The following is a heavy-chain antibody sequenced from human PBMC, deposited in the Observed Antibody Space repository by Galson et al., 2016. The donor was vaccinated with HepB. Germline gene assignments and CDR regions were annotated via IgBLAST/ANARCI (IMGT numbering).Heavy chain of an antibody. CDR2: TRNRASSYTT. J-gene: IGHJ4*02. CDR1: GFTLSDYY. V-gene: IGHV3-72*01. CDR3: TRTGLGDFDY. Sequence: SLRLSCAASGFTLSDYYMDWVRQAPGKGLEWVGRTRNRASSYTTDYVASVKGRFSISRDNSKNSVYLHMNGLKFEDAAIYYCTRTGLGDFDYWGRGTLVTVSS.